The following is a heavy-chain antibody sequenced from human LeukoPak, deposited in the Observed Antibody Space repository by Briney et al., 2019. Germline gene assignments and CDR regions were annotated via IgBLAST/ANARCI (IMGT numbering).Heavy chain of an antibody. CDR3: AKGGITMAPRHDY. J-gene: IGHJ4*02. Sequence: PGRSLRLSCAASGFTFDDYAMHWVRQAPGKGLEWVSGISWNSGSIGYADSVKGRFTISRDNAKNSLYLQMNSLRAEDTALYYCAKGGITMAPRHDYWGQGTLVTVSS. D-gene: IGHD3-10*01. V-gene: IGHV3-9*01. CDR2: ISWNSGSI. CDR1: GFTFDDYA.